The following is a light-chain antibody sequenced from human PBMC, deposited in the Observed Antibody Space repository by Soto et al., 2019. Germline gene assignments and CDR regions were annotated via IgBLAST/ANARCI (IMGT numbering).Light chain of an antibody. V-gene: IGLV2-23*01. CDR3: CSYVISNSYC. J-gene: IGLJ1*01. CDR2: DGS. CDR1: SSDVGNYNL. Sequence: QSALTQPASVSGSPGQSITISFTGTSSDVGNYNLVSWYQHHPGKAPKLLIYDGSQRPSGVSNRVSGSKSGDTTCLTICGFLSEDEAEDYCCSYVISNSYCVGTGTKLNVL.